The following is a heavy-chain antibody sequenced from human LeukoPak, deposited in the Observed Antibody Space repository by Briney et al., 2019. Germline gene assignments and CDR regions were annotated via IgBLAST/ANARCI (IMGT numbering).Heavy chain of an antibody. D-gene: IGHD3-3*01. Sequence: PSQTLSLTCAVSGGSISSGGYYWSWIRQPPGKGLEWIGEINHSGSTNYNPSLKSRVTISVDTSKNQFSLKLSSVTAADTAVYYCARSTPYDFWSGYYNTFDYWGQGTLVTVSS. V-gene: IGHV4-30-2*01. J-gene: IGHJ4*02. CDR3: ARSTPYDFWSGYYNTFDY. CDR1: GGSISSGGYY. CDR2: INHSGST.